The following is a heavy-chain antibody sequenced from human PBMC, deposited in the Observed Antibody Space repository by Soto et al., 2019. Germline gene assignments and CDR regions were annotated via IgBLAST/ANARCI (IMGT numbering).Heavy chain of an antibody. CDR1: GFTFSSYG. V-gene: IGHV3-30*18. D-gene: IGHD1-7*01. Sequence: QVQLVESGGGVVQPGRSLRLSCAASGFTFSSYGMHWVRQAPGKGLEWVAVISYDGSNKYYADSVKGRFTISRDNSKNTLYLQMNSLRAEDTAVYYCAKPQGVLELRGGFDYWGQGTLVTVSS. CDR2: ISYDGSNK. CDR3: AKPQGVLELRGGFDY. J-gene: IGHJ4*02.